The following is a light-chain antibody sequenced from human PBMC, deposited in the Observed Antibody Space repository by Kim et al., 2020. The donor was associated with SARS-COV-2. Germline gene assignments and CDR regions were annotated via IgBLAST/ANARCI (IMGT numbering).Light chain of an antibody. J-gene: IGLJ3*02. V-gene: IGLV2-14*03. Sequence: GQSITISCTGTSSDVGGYNYVSWYQQHPGKAPKLMMYDVSNRPSGVSNRFSGSKSGNTASLTISGLQAEDEADYYCSSYTSSSTRVFGGGTQLTFL. CDR1: SSDVGGYNY. CDR2: DVS. CDR3: SSYTSSSTRV.